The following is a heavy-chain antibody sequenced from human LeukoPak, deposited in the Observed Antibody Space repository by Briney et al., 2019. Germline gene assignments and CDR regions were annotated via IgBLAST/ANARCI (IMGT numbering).Heavy chain of an antibody. V-gene: IGHV3-53*01. J-gene: IGHJ1*01. CDR1: GFTVSRNY. Sequence: GGSLRPSCAASGFTVSRNYMSWVRQAPGKGLEWVSVLYSGGSTNYADSVTGRFTISRDNSKNTLYLQMNSLRAEDTAVYYCARVRDYYDSRGYYFGYFDHWGQGTLVTVSS. CDR3: ARVRDYYDSRGYYFGYFDH. CDR2: LYSGGST. D-gene: IGHD3-22*01.